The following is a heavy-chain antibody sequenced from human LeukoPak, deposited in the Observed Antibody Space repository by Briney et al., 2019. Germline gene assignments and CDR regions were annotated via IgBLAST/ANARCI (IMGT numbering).Heavy chain of an antibody. D-gene: IGHD3-22*01. CDR3: ARDNYYYDSSGYPLDY. CDR2: FHTSGNT. J-gene: IGHJ4*02. CDR1: GVSISSYY. V-gene: IGHV4-4*07. Sequence: PAETLSLTCTVSGVSISSYYWSWIRQPAGKGLEWIGRFHTSGNTIYNPSLKSRVTMSVDTSKNQFSLKLSSVTAADTAVYYCARDNYYYDSSGYPLDYWGKGPLVTVSS.